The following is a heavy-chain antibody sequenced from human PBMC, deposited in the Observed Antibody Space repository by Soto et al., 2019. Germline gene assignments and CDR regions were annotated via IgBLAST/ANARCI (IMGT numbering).Heavy chain of an antibody. Sequence: ASVKVSCKASGYTFTSYGISWVRQAPGQGLEWMGWISAYNGNTNYAQKLQGRVTMTTDTSTSTAYMELRSLRSDDTAVYYCARSLYCSSTSCWGPYYFDYWGQGTLVTVPQ. CDR2: ISAYNGNT. CDR1: GYTFTSYG. V-gene: IGHV1-18*01. D-gene: IGHD2-2*01. J-gene: IGHJ4*02. CDR3: ARSLYCSSTSCWGPYYFDY.